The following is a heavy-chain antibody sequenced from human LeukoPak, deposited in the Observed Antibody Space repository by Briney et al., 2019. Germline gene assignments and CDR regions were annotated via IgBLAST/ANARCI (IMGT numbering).Heavy chain of an antibody. CDR1: GGSISSYY. CDR2: IYYSGST. V-gene: IGHV4-59*01. Sequence: SETLSLTCTVSGGSISSYYWSWIRQPPGKGLEWIGYIYYSGSTNYNPSLKSRVTISVDTSENQFSLKLSSVTAADTAVYYCARDSGRSDFGYWGQGTLVTVSS. J-gene: IGHJ4*02. D-gene: IGHD3-10*01. CDR3: ARDSGRSDFGY.